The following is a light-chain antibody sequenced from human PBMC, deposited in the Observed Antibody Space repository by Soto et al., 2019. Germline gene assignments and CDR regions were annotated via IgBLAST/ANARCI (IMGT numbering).Light chain of an antibody. J-gene: IGKJ3*01. CDR3: QQYGSSPQFT. V-gene: IGKV3-20*01. CDR1: QSVTSNS. CDR2: GAS. Sequence: EIVLTQSPGTLSLSPGERATLPCRASQSVTSNSLAWYQQKPGQAPRLLIYGASIRATGVPDRFSGSGSGTDFTLTITRLEPEDFAVYYCQQYGSSPQFTFGPGTKVDFK.